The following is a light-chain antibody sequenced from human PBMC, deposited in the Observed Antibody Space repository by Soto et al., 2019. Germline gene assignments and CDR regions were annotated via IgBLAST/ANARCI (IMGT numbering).Light chain of an antibody. J-gene: IGLJ2*01. CDR2: YVS. V-gene: IGLV3-21*04. Sequence: SYELTQPPSVSVAPGQTARISCEGDNIGSKSVHWYQQKPGQAPILLIYYVSDRPSGIPERFSGSNSGKTATLTISRVEAGDEADYYCQVWDSSTDHVLFGGGTKVTVL. CDR3: QVWDSSTDHVL. CDR1: NIGSKS.